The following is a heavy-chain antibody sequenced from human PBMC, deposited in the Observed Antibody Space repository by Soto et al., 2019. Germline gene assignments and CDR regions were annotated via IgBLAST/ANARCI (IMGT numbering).Heavy chain of an antibody. CDR3: ARWGSNDYYDSSGFYSGIDY. D-gene: IGHD3-22*01. CDR1: GGSFSGYY. V-gene: IGHV4-34*01. Sequence: SETLSLTCAVYGGSFSGYYWSWIRQPPGKGLEWIGEINHSGSTNYNPSLKSRVTISVDTSKNQFSLKLSSVTAADTAVYYCARWGSNDYYDSSGFYSGIDYWGQGTLVTVSS. CDR2: INHSGST. J-gene: IGHJ4*02.